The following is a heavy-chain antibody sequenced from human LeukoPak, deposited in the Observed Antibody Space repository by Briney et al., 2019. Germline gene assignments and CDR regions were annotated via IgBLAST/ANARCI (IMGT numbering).Heavy chain of an antibody. Sequence: GGSLRLSCAASGFTFSSYGMSWVRQAPGKGLEWVGVILYDGSMKYYADSVKGRFTISRDNSKNTLYLQMNSLRAEDTALYYCAKRAFSGSYYSAFDVWGQGTMVTVSS. CDR3: AKRAFSGSYYSAFDV. J-gene: IGHJ3*01. CDR2: ILYDGSMK. D-gene: IGHD1-26*01. CDR1: GFTFSSYG. V-gene: IGHV3-30*18.